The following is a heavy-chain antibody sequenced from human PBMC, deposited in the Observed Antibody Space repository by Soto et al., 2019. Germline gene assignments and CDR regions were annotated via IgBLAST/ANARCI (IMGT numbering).Heavy chain of an antibody. CDR3: ARDNNWSYDS. J-gene: IGHJ4*02. Sequence: GGSLRLSCAASGFTFSSYWMHWVRQAPGEGLVWVSYIKPDGSRTKDADSVKGRFTISRDNARNTLYLRMNSLRAEDTAVYYCARDNNWSYDSWGRGTLVTVS. CDR2: IKPDGSRT. CDR1: GFTFSSYW. D-gene: IGHD1-1*01. V-gene: IGHV3-74*03.